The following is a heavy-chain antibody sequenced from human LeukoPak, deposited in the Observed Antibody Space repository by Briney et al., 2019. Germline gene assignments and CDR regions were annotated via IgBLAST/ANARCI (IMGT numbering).Heavy chain of an antibody. D-gene: IGHD3-9*01. CDR1: GYTFTGYY. CDR3: ARVSPYFGDASDI. J-gene: IGHJ3*02. Sequence: GASVKVSCKASGYTFTGYYMHWVRQAPGQGLEWMGWINPNSGGTNYAQKFQGRVTMTRDTSISTAYMELSRLRSDDTAVYYCARVSPYFGDASDIWGQGTMVTVSS. CDR2: INPNSGGT. V-gene: IGHV1-2*02.